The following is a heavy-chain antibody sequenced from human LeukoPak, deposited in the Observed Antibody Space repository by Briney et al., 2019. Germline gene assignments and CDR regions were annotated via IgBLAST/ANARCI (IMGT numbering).Heavy chain of an antibody. V-gene: IGHV3-23*01. J-gene: IGHJ6*03. CDR1: GFAFSSYA. CDR2: ISGSAGNT. CDR3: ATQTPYYYYYMDV. Sequence: GGSLRLSCAASGFAFSSYAMSWVRQAPGKGLGWVSHISGSAGNTDYADSVKGRFTISRDNSKNTLYLQMNSLRAEDTAVYYCATQTPYYYYYMDVWGKGTTVTVSS.